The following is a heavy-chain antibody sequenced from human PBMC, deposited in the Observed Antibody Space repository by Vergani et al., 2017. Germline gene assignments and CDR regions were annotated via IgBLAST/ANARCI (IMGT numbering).Heavy chain of an antibody. CDR3: AKGTARRYSYGWGHAFDI. J-gene: IGHJ3*02. CDR2: ISGSGGST. V-gene: IGHV3-23*01. CDR1: GFTFSTYA. D-gene: IGHD5-18*01. Sequence: EVQLLESGGGLVQPGGSLRLSCAASGFTFSTYAMTWVRQAPGKGLEWVSAISGSGGSTYYADSVKGRVTISRDNSKNTLYLQMNSLRAEDTAVYYCAKGTARRYSYGWGHAFDIWGQGTMVTVSS.